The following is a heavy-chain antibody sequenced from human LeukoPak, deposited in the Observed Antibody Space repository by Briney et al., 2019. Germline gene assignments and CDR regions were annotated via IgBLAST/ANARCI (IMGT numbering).Heavy chain of an antibody. J-gene: IGHJ4*02. D-gene: IGHD3-22*01. V-gene: IGHV1-18*01. CDR1: GYTFINYG. Sequence: ASVKVSCKASGYTFINYGISWVRQAPGQGLEWMGWISAYKGLTNYAQKLQGRVTMTTDTSTNTAYMELRSLRSDDTAVYYCARVIEDSSGYYYYFDYWGQGTLVTVSS. CDR3: ARVIEDSSGYYYYFDY. CDR2: ISAYKGLT.